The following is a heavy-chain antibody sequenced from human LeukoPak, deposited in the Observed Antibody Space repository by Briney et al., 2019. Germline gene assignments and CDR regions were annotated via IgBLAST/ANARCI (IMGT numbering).Heavy chain of an antibody. CDR2: ISWNSGSI. Sequence: GRSLRLSCAASGFTFDDYAMHWVRQAPGKGMEWVSGISWNSGSIGYADSVKGRFTISRDNAKNSLYLQMNSLRAEDMALYYCAKGIAAAGAFDIWGQGTMVTVSS. V-gene: IGHV3-9*03. CDR3: AKGIAAAGAFDI. J-gene: IGHJ3*02. CDR1: GFTFDDYA. D-gene: IGHD6-13*01.